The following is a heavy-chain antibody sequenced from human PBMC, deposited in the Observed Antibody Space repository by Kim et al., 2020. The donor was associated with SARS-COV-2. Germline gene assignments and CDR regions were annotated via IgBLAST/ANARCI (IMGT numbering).Heavy chain of an antibody. V-gene: IGHV3-66*01. CDR3: ARYDYGDYEAFDY. CDR1: GFTVSSNY. Sequence: GGSLRLSCAASGFTVSSNYMSWVRQAPGKGLEWVSVIYSGGSTYYADSVKGRFTISRDNSKNTLYLQMNSLRAEDTAVYYCARYDYGDYEAFDYWGQGTLVTVSS. D-gene: IGHD4-17*01. CDR2: IYSGGST. J-gene: IGHJ4*02.